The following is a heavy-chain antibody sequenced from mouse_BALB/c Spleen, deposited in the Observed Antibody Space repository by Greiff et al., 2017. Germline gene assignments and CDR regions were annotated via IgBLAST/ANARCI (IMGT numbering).Heavy chain of an antibody. CDR2: IDPETGGT. Sequence: QVQLQQSGAELVRPGASVTLSCKASGYTFTDYEMHWVKQTPVHGLEWIGAIDPETGGTAYNQKFKGKATLTADTSSSTAYMELRSLTSGDSAVYYCAPFDYWGQGTLVTVSA. CDR3: APFDY. CDR1: GYTFTDYE. V-gene: IGHV1-15*01. J-gene: IGHJ3*01.